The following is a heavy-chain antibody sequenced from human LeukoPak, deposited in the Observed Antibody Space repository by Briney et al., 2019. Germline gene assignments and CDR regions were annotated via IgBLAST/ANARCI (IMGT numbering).Heavy chain of an antibody. CDR1: GFTFSSYG. V-gene: IGHV3-33*01. CDR3: ARDLFGYSSSWYSPFDY. Sequence: PGRSLRLSCAASGFTFSSYGMHWVRQAPGKGLEWVAVIWYDGSNKYYADSVKGRFTISRDNSKNTLYLQMNSLRAEDTAVYYCARDLFGYSSSWYSPFDYWGQGTLVTVSS. CDR2: IWYDGSNK. D-gene: IGHD6-13*01. J-gene: IGHJ4*02.